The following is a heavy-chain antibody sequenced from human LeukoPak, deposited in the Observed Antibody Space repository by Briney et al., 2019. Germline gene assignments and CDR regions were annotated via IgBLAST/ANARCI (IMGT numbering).Heavy chain of an antibody. Sequence: PGGSLRLSCAASGFTFSSYEMNWFHQAPGKGLEWISYISSGGSTMYYADSVKGRFTISRDNAKNSLSLQMDSLRADDTAVYYCARDPDAVASHLDYWGQGTLVTVSS. J-gene: IGHJ4*02. V-gene: IGHV3-48*03. CDR1: GFTFSSYE. CDR2: ISSGGSTM. CDR3: ARDPDAVASHLDY.